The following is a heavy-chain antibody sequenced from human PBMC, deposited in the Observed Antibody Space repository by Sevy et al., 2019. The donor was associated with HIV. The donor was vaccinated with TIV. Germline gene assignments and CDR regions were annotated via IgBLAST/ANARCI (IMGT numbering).Heavy chain of an antibody. D-gene: IGHD4-17*01. CDR2: ISYDGSNK. V-gene: IGHV3-30*04. CDR1: GFTFSSYA. J-gene: IGHJ6*02. Sequence: GGSLRLSCAAPGFTFSSYAMHWVRQAPGKGLEWVAVISYDGSNKYYADSVKGRFTISRDNSKNTLYLQMNSLRAEDTAVYYCARDRTTVTGYYYYYGMDVWGQGTTVTVSS. CDR3: ARDRTTVTGYYYYYGMDV.